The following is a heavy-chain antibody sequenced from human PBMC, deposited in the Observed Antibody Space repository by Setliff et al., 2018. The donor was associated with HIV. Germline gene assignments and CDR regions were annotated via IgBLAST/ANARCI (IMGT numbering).Heavy chain of an antibody. CDR1: GFTFSSYA. V-gene: IGHV3-23*01. Sequence: GESLKISCAASGFTFSSYAMSWVRQAPGKGLEWVSAISGGGDDTYYADSVKGRFTISRDISKDTLYLQMNSLRAEDTAVYYCAKTPGSGYPSFESALMFDVWGQGTMVTVSS. D-gene: IGHD3-10*01. J-gene: IGHJ3*01. CDR3: AKTPGSGYPSFESALMFDV. CDR2: ISGGGDDT.